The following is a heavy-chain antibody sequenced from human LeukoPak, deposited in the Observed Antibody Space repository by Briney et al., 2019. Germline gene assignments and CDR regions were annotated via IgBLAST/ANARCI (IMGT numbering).Heavy chain of an antibody. D-gene: IGHD2-15*01. CDR2: VSAYADDT. Sequence: ASVKVSRKASGYTFTSYGISWVRQAPGQGLEWMGWVSAYADDTNYVQKFRGRVTMTTDTSTSTAYMELRSLRSDDTAVYYCARDCIGCHGFDYWGQGTLVTVSS. CDR1: GYTFTSYG. V-gene: IGHV1-18*01. CDR3: ARDCIGCHGFDY. J-gene: IGHJ4*02.